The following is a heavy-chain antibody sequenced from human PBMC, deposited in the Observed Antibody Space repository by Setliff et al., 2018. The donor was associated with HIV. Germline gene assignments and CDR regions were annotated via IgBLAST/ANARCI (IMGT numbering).Heavy chain of an antibody. CDR2: IYYSGST. D-gene: IGHD3-10*01. J-gene: IGHJ4*02. Sequence: SETLSLTCTVSGGSISNSRYYWSWIRQPPGKGLEWIGSIYYSGSTYYNPSLKSRVTISVDTSKNQISLRLSSVTAADAAVYYCARLSGGMVPNYWGQGTLVTVSS. CDR3: ARLSGGMVPNY. CDR1: GGSISNSRYY. V-gene: IGHV4-39*01.